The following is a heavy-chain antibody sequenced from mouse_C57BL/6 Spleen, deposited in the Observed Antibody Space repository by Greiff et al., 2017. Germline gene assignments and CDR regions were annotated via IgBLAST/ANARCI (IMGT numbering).Heavy chain of an antibody. D-gene: IGHD2-1*01. V-gene: IGHV5-9-1*02. CDR2: ISSGGDYI. CDR3: TLYYGNYDAMDY. J-gene: IGHJ4*01. CDR1: GFTFSSYA. Sequence: EVMLVESGEGLVKPGGSLKLSCAASGFTFSSYAMSWVRQTPEKRLEWVAYISSGGDYIYYADTVKGRFTISRDNARNTLYLQMSSLKSEDTAKYYGTLYYGNYDAMDYWGQGTSVTVSS.